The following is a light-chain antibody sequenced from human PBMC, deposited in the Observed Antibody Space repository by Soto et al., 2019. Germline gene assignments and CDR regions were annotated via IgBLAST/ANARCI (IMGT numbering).Light chain of an antibody. CDR2: EVN. CDR1: SSNVGSYKL. Sequence: QSALTQPASVSGSPGQSITISCTGTSSNVGSYKLVSWYQQHPGKAPKLMIFEVNKRPSGVSNRFSGSKSGNTASLGITGLQTGDEADYYCGTWDSSLSAVIFGGGTKVTVL. J-gene: IGLJ2*01. V-gene: IGLV2-14*02. CDR3: GTWDSSLSAVI.